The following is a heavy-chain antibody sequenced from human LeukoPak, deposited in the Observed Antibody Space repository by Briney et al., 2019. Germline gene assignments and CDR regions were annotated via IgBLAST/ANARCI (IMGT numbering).Heavy chain of an antibody. CDR2: IYYSGST. V-gene: IGHV4-39*07. J-gene: IGHJ4*02. CDR1: GDSISSSSYY. CDR3: ARISVWGSYRYTERPDDY. Sequence: SETLSLTCTVSGDSISSSSYYWGWIRQPPGKGLEWIGSIYYSGSTYYNPSLKSRVTISVDTSKNQFSLKLSSVTAADTAVYYCARISVWGSYRYTERPDDYWGQGTLVTVSS. D-gene: IGHD3-16*02.